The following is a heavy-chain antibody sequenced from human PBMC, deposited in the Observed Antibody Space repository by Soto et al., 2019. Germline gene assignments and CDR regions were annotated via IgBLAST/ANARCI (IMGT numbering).Heavy chain of an antibody. CDR1: GFTFSNYA. J-gene: IGHJ4*02. D-gene: IGHD1-20*01. CDR3: AKRDRSNWSYFDY. Sequence: GGSLRLSCAASGFTFSNYAMTWVRQAPGRGLEWVSAITGGGDTAYYADSVKGRFTISRDNSKNTLYLQMNSLRAEDTALYYCAKRDRSNWSYFDYWGQGTLVTVSS. V-gene: IGHV3-23*01. CDR2: ITGGGDTA.